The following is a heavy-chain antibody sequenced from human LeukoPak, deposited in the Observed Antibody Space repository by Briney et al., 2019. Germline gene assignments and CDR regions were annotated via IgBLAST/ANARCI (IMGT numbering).Heavy chain of an antibody. J-gene: IGHJ4*02. CDR2: ISSSSSYI. CDR1: GFTFSSYT. V-gene: IGHV3-21*01. CDR3: ACINYDILTAGGY. D-gene: IGHD3-9*01. Sequence: GGSLRLSCAASGFTFSSYTMNWVRQAPGKGLEWVSSISSSSSYIYYADSVKGRFTISRDNAKNSLYLQMNSLRAEDTAVYYCACINYDILTAGGYWGQGTLVTVSS.